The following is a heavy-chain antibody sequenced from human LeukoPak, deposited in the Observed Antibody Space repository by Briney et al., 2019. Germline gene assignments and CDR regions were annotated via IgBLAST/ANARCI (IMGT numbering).Heavy chain of an antibody. CDR3: ARSERGFILDLAIY. V-gene: IGHV5-51*01. J-gene: IGHJ4*02. CDR2: IYPGDSDT. Sequence: PGESLKISXQASGYSFTSYWIGWVRQMPGKGLEWMGIIYPGDSDTKYSPSFQGQVTISADKSISTAYLQWSSLKASDTAMYYCARSERGFILDLAIYWGPGTLVTVSS. D-gene: IGHD3-16*01. CDR1: GYSFTSYW.